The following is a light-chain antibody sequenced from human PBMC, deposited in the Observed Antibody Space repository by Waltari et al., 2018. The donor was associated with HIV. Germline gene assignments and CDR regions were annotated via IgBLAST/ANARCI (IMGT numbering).Light chain of an antibody. CDR3: AAWDDSLNGPV. CDR2: SNK. CDR1: TSNIGSNP. Sequence: QSVLTQPPPASGPPGQRVTISCSRSTSNIGSNPINWYQQLPGTAPKLLIYSNKQRPSGVPDRFSGSKSGTSASLAISGLQSEDEADYSCAAWDDSLNGPVFGGGTKLTVL. V-gene: IGLV1-44*01. J-gene: IGLJ3*02.